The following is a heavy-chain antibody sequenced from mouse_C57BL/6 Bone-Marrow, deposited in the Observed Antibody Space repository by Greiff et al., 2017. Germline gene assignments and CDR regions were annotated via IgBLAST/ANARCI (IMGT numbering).Heavy chain of an antibody. CDR1: GFTFSSYG. J-gene: IGHJ4*01. CDR2: ISSGGSYT. D-gene: IGHD3-2*01. V-gene: IGHV5-6*01. CDR3: ARLDRGYAMDY. Sequence: EVQRVESGGDLVKPGGSLKLSCAASGFTFSSYGMSWVRQTPDKRLEWVATISSGGSYTYYPDSVKGRFTISRDNAKNTLYLQMSSLKSEDTAMYYCARLDRGYAMDYWGQGTSDTASS.